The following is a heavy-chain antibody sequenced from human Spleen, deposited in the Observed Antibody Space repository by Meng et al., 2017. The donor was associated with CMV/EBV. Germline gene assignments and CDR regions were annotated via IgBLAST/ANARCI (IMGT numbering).Heavy chain of an antibody. CDR3: ARDSLYGVAFYGMDV. V-gene: IGHV3-21*04. D-gene: IGHD3-10*02. CDR2: ISSTTTYI. Sequence: GESLKISCAASGFMFSTYNMNWVRQAPGKGLEWVSSISSTTTYIYYADSVKGRFTVSRDNAKNSLRLQMNSLRAEDTALYYCARDSLYGVAFYGMDVWGQGTTVTVSS. J-gene: IGHJ6*02. CDR1: GFMFSTYN.